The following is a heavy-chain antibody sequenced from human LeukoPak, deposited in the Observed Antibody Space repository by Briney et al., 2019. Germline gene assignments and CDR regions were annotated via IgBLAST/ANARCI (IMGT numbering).Heavy chain of an antibody. V-gene: IGHV3-53*01. CDR2: IYSGGST. CDR3: ARDRMTTVVTLVSDY. D-gene: IGHD4-23*01. J-gene: IGHJ4*02. CDR1: GFTVSSNY. Sequence: PGGSLRLSCAASGFTVSSNYMSWVRQAPGKGLEWVSVIYSGGSTYYVDSVKGRFTISRDNSKNTLYLQMNSLRAEDTAVYYCARDRMTTVVTLVSDYWGQGTLVTVSS.